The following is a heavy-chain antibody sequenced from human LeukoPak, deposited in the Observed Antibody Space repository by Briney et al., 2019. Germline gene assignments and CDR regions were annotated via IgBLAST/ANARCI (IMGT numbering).Heavy chain of an antibody. Sequence: SQTLSLTCAISGDSVSSNSAGWNWIRQSPSRGLEWLGRTYYRSKWHNDYAVSVKSRITINPDTSKNQFSLQLSSVTPEDTAVYYCARDGGGRGGAFDIWGQGTMVTVSS. CDR2: TYYRSKWHN. CDR1: GDSVSSNSAG. J-gene: IGHJ3*02. D-gene: IGHD1-26*01. CDR3: ARDGGGRGGAFDI. V-gene: IGHV6-1*01.